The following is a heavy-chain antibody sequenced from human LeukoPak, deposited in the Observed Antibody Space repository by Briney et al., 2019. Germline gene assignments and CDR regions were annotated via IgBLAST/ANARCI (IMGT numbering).Heavy chain of an antibody. CDR3: ARDLRLEDVEMATMMDF. CDR1: GFAFSNYA. V-gene: IGHV3-21*01. J-gene: IGHJ4*02. Sequence: GGSLRLSCAASGFAFSNYAMTWVRQPPGKGLEWVSSISSSRRCIYYADSVKGRFTISRDNTKNSLYLQMNTLRAEDTAVYFCARDLRLEDVEMATMMDFWGQGTLVTVSS. CDR2: ISSSRRCI. D-gene: IGHD5-24*01.